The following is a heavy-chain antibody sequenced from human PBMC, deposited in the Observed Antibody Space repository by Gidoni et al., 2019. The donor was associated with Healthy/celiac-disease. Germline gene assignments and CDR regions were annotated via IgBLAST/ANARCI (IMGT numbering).Heavy chain of an antibody. V-gene: IGHV1-58*01. Sequence: QMQLVQSGPEVKKPGTSVKVSCKASGFTFTSSAVQWVRQARGQRLEWIGWIVVGSGNTNYAQKFQERVTITRDMSTSTAYMELSSLRSEDTAVYYCAADEWFGELSLSKYWGQGTLVTVSS. D-gene: IGHD3-10*01. CDR3: AADEWFGELSLSKY. CDR2: IVVGSGNT. J-gene: IGHJ4*02. CDR1: GFTFTSSA.